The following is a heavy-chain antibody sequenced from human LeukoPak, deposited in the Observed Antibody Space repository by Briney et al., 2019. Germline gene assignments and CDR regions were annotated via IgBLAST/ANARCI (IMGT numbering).Heavy chain of an antibody. CDR1: GFTFSSYS. CDR3: AKCYSNNWSDAFDI. CDR2: ISGSGSFA. D-gene: IGHD6-13*01. J-gene: IGHJ3*02. V-gene: IGHV3-23*01. Sequence: GGSLRLSCAASGFTFSSYSMSWVRQAPGKGLEWVSVISGSGSFAYYADSVKGRFTISRDNSKYTMYLQMNGLRAEDTAVYYCAKCYSNNWSDAFDIWGQGTMVTVSS.